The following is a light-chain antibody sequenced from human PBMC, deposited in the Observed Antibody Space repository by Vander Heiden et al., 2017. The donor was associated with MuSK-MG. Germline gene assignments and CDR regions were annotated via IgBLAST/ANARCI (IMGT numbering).Light chain of an antibody. V-gene: IGLV4-69*01. Sequence: QLVLPQSPSASASQGASVKLACTLSSWHSTYAIACHQQQPEKGPRYLMKLNSDGSHSKGDGIPDRFSGSSSGAERYLTIASLQSEDEADYYCQTWDTGTVVFGGGTKLTVL. J-gene: IGLJ2*01. CDR2: LNSDGSH. CDR1: SWHSTYA. CDR3: QTWDTGTVV.